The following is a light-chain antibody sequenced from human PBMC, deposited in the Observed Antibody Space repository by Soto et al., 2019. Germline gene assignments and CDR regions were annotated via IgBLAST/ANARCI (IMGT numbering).Light chain of an antibody. Sequence: DIVMTQSPLSQPVTPGEPASISCTSSQSLLHSNGYNYLDWYLQKPGQSPQLLIYLGSNRASGVPDRFSGSGSGTDFTLKISRVEAEDVGVYYCMQALQTPRTFGQGTKVEIK. CDR3: MQALQTPRT. CDR2: LGS. V-gene: IGKV2-28*01. J-gene: IGKJ1*01. CDR1: QSLLHSNGYNY.